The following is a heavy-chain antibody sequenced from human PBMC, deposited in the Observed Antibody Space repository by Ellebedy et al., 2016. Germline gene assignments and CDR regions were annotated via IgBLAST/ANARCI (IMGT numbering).Heavy chain of an antibody. CDR3: ARGGIKLVRGLIDFDY. CDR1: GYNFTSYG. J-gene: IGHJ4*02. D-gene: IGHD3-10*01. V-gene: IGHV1-18*01. CDR2: ISTYSDNT. Sequence: ASVKVSCKASGYNFTSYGINWVRQAPGQGLEWMGWISTYSDNTKYAQNLQGRVTMTTDKSTSTAFMDLRSLRSDDTAVYYCARGGIKLVRGLIDFDYWGQGTLVTVSS.